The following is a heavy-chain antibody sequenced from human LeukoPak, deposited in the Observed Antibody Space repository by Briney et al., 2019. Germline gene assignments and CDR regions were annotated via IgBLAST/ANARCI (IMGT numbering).Heavy chain of an antibody. CDR3: ARGSGSGYYTLHYYYYGMDV. D-gene: IGHD3-3*01. V-gene: IGHV1-18*01. J-gene: IGHJ6*02. Sequence: GASVKVSCKASGYTFTSYGISWVRQAPGQGLEWMGWISAYNGNTNYAQKLQGRVTMTTDTSTSTAYMELRSLRSDDTAVYYCARGSGSGYYTLHYYYYGMDVWGQGTTVTVSS. CDR2: ISAYNGNT. CDR1: GYTFTSYG.